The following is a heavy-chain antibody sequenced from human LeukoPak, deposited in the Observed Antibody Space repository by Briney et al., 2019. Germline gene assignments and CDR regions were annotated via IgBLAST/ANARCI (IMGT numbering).Heavy chain of an antibody. CDR2: IYYSGST. D-gene: IGHD6-19*01. CDR1: GGSISSSSYY. CDR3: ARGLYSSGWYLAFDI. Sequence: SETLSLTCTVSGGSISSSSYYWGWIRQPPGKGLEWIGSIYYSGSTYYNPSLKSRVTISVDTSKNQFSLKLSSVTAAGTAVYYCARGLYSSGWYLAFDIWGQGTMVTVSS. J-gene: IGHJ3*02. V-gene: IGHV4-39*01.